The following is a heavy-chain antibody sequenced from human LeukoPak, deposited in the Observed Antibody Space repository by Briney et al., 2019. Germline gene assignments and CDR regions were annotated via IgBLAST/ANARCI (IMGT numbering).Heavy chain of an antibody. Sequence: PGGSLRLSCAASGFTFSSYGMHWVRQAPGKGLEWVAVISYDGSNKYYADSVKGRFTISRDNSKNTLYLQMNSLRAEDTAVYYCAKRGYCSGGSCYPAPLDYWGQGTLVTVSS. D-gene: IGHD2-15*01. CDR1: GFTFSSYG. CDR2: ISYDGSNK. J-gene: IGHJ4*02. CDR3: AKRGYCSGGSCYPAPLDY. V-gene: IGHV3-30*18.